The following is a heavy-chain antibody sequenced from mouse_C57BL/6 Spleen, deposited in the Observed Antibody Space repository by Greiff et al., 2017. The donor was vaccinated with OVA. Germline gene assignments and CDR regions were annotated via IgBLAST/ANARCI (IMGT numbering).Heavy chain of an antibody. CDR2: IDPSDSET. Sequence: QVQLQQPGAELVRPGSSVKLSCKASGYTFTSYWMHWVKQRPIQGLEWIGNIDPSDSETHYNQKFKDKATLTVDKSSSTAYMQLSSLTAEEAAVYCGARRVNWEGWYFDVWGTGTTGTVAS. D-gene: IGHD4-1*02. CDR1: GYTFTSYW. V-gene: IGHV1-52*01. CDR3: ARRVNWEGWYFDV. J-gene: IGHJ1*03.